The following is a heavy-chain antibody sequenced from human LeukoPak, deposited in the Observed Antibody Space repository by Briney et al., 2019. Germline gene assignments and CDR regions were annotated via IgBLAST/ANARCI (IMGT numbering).Heavy chain of an antibody. V-gene: IGHV1-2*02. CDR1: GYTFTGYY. J-gene: IGHJ4*02. CDR3: ARVHWVNRDFDY. D-gene: IGHD1-14*01. Sequence: ASVKVSCKASGYTFTGYYMHWVRQAPGQGLEWMGWINPNSGGTNYAQKFQGRVTMTRDTSISTAYMELSGPRSDDTAVYYCARVHWVNRDFDYWGQGTLVTVSS. CDR2: INPNSGGT.